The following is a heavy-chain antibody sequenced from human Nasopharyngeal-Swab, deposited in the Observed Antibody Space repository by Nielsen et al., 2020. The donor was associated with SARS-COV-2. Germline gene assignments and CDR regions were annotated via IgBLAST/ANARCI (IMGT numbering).Heavy chain of an antibody. V-gene: IGHV1-69*06. Sequence: KISCKGSGYSFTSYWISWVRQAPGQGLEWMGGIIPIFGTANYAQKFQGRVTITADKSASTAYMELSSLRSEDTAVYYCARDAPVWFGESSDAFDIWGQGTMVTVSS. CDR2: IIPIFGTA. CDR1: GYSFTSYW. J-gene: IGHJ3*02. D-gene: IGHD3-10*01. CDR3: ARDAPVWFGESSDAFDI.